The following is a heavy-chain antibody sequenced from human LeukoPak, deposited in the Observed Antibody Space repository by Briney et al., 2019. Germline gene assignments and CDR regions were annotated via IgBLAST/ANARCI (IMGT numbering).Heavy chain of an antibody. V-gene: IGHV3-72*01. CDR3: ARFIAEAGAYWLDP. CDR2: TRNKANDCTT. J-gene: IGHJ5*02. D-gene: IGHD6-19*01. CDR1: GFTFSDHY. Sequence: GGSLRLSCAASGFTFSDHYMDWVRQAPGKGLEWVGRTRNKANDCTTEYAAAVKGRFSISRDDSKNSLYMQMNSLNTDDTAVYYCARFIAEAGAYWLDPWGQGTLVTVSS.